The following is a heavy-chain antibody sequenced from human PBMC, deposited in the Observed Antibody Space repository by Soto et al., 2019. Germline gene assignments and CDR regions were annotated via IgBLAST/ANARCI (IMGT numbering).Heavy chain of an antibody. CDR2: MNPNSGDT. CDR1: GYTFTDYD. J-gene: IGHJ4*02. CDR3: ARVGGNWNDDYFDY. Sequence: QVQLVQSGAEVKKPGASVKVSCKASGYTFTDYDINWVRQATGQGPEWMGWMNPNSGDTGYAQNFQDRVAMTRDTSIRTAYMELSSLRSEDTAVYYCARVGGNWNDDYFDYWGQGTLVTVSS. V-gene: IGHV1-8*01. D-gene: IGHD1-1*01.